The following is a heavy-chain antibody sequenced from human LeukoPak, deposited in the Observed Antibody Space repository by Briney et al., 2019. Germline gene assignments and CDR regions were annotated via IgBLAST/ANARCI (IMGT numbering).Heavy chain of an antibody. V-gene: IGHV4-59*12. CDR3: ARGLYYDFWSGYVYYFDY. CDR2: IYYSGST. CDR1: GGSISSYY. J-gene: IGHJ4*02. Sequence: SETLSLTCTVSGGSISSYYWSWIRQPPGKGLEWIGYIYYSGSTNYNPSLKSRVTISVDTSKNQFSLKLSSVTAADTAVYYCARGLYYDFWSGYVYYFDYWGQGTLVTVS. D-gene: IGHD3-3*01.